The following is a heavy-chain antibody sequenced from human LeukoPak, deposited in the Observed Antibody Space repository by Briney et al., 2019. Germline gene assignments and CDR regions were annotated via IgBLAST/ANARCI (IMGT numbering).Heavy chain of an antibody. CDR2: ISWNSGSI. J-gene: IGHJ4*02. CDR1: GFTFDDYA. CDR3: VKDSSGWYNFDY. D-gene: IGHD6-19*01. Sequence: PGGSLRLSCAASGFTFDDYAMHWVRQAPGKGLEWVSGISWNSGSIGYADSVKGRFTISRDNAKNSLYLQINSLRVEDTALYYCVKDSSGWYNFDYWGQGTLVTVSS. V-gene: IGHV3-9*01.